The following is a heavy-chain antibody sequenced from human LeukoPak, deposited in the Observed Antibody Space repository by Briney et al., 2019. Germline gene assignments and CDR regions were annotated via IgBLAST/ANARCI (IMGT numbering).Heavy chain of an antibody. Sequence: GGSLRLSCAASGFTFSSYNMIWVRQAPGKGLEWVSYISSNSRTIYYADSVKGRFTTSRDNAKNSLYLQMNSLRVEDTAVYYCARFFGGSSSFEYWGQGTLVTVSS. CDR1: GFTFSSYN. D-gene: IGHD1-26*01. V-gene: IGHV3-48*04. J-gene: IGHJ4*02. CDR2: ISSNSRTI. CDR3: ARFFGGSSSFEY.